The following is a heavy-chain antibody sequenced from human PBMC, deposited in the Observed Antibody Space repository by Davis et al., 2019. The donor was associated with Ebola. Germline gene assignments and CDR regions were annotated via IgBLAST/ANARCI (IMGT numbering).Heavy chain of an antibody. CDR2: VSGSGGST. Sequence: GESLKISCAASGFTFTNYAMSWLRQAPGKGREWVSSVSGSGGSTYDTDSVKGRFTISRDNSKNTLYLQMHSLRAEDTAVYYCAKGLYCSSSTCHEGGWFGPWGQGTLVTVSS. CDR1: GFTFTNYA. V-gene: IGHV3-23*01. D-gene: IGHD2-2*01. CDR3: AKGLYCSSSTCHEGGWFGP. J-gene: IGHJ5*02.